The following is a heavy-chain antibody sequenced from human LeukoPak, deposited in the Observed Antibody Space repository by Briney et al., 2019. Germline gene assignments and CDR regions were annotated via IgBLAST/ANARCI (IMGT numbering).Heavy chain of an antibody. V-gene: IGHV3-7*01. CDR2: IDKVGGEI. Sequence: GGPPRLPCGVSGFTCRDYCLDGGRNAPGQRLEWVANIDKVGGEINYLESVKGRFTISRDNTKNSLYLQMNNLGAEDTAVYYCARNRGWQQFDYWGQGTLVTVSS. D-gene: IGHD5-24*01. J-gene: IGHJ4*02. CDR3: ARNRGWQQFDY. CDR1: GFTCRDYC.